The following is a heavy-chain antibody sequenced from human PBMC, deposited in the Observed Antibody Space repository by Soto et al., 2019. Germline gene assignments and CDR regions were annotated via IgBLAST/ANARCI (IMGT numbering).Heavy chain of an antibody. V-gene: IGHV3-30-3*01. CDR1: GFTFSSYA. Sequence: PGGSLRLSCAASGFTFSSYAMHWVRQAPGKGLEWVAVISYDGSNKYYADSVKGRFTISRDNSKNTLYLQMNSLRAEDTAVYYCARDWSTSRSYYYYYGMEVWGQGTTVTVSS. D-gene: IGHD3-10*01. J-gene: IGHJ6*02. CDR2: ISYDGSNK. CDR3: ARDWSTSRSYYYYYGMEV.